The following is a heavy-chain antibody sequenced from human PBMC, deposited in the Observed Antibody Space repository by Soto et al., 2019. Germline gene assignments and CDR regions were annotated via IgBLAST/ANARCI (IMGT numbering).Heavy chain of an antibody. CDR3: ARDRVPQLGYYGMDV. Sequence: EVQLVESGGGLVQPGGSLRLSCAASGFIFNSYWMHWVRQAPGKGLVWVSRINTDESSRSYADSVKGRFTISRDNAKNTLCLQMSSLRAEDTAVYFCARDRVPQLGYYGMDVWGQGTTVTVSS. CDR2: INTDESSR. J-gene: IGHJ6*02. D-gene: IGHD2-2*01. V-gene: IGHV3-74*01. CDR1: GFIFNSYW.